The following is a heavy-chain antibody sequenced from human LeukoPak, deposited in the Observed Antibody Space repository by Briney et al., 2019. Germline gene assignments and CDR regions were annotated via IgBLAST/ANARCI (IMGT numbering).Heavy chain of an antibody. D-gene: IGHD2-2*01. CDR1: GYSFTSYW. V-gene: IGHV5-51*01. CDR2: IYPGDSDT. J-gene: IGHJ6*02. Sequence: GESLKISYKGSGYSFTSYWIGWVRQMPGKGLEWMGIIYPGDSDTRYSPSFQGQVTISADKSISTAYLQWSSLKASDTAMYYCARLGGGYCSSTSCYANAHYYYYGMDVWGQGTTVTVSS. CDR3: ARLGGGYCSSTSCYANAHYYYYGMDV.